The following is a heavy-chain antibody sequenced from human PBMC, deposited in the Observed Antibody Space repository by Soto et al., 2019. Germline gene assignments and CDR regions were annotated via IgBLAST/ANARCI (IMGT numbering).Heavy chain of an antibody. CDR1: GFTFSSYS. V-gene: IGHV3-48*02. J-gene: IGHJ4*02. CDR2: ISSTSSSI. Sequence: SLRLSCVASGFTFSSYSMNWVRQAPGKGLEWVSYISSTSSSIYYTDSVKGRFTISRDNAKNSLYLQMSSLRDEDTAVYYCARGSPFLTWGQGTLVTVSS. CDR3: ARGSPFLT.